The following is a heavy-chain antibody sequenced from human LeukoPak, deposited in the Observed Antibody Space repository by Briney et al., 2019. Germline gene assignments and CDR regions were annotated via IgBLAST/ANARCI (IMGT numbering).Heavy chain of an antibody. Sequence: GGSLRLSCAASGFTFSSYAMHWVRQAPDKGLEWVAVISYDGSNKYYADSVKGRFTISRDNPKNTLYLQMNSLRAEDTAVYYCARDVAEDLEWLLSGPYFDYWGQGTLVTVSS. CDR1: GFTFSSYA. CDR2: ISYDGSNK. J-gene: IGHJ4*02. CDR3: ARDVAEDLEWLLSGPYFDY. V-gene: IGHV3-30-3*01. D-gene: IGHD3-3*01.